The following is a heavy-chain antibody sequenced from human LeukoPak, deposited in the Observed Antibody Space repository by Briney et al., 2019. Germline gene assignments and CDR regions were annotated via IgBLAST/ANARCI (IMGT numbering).Heavy chain of an antibody. CDR2: IRCDGSNK. Sequence: PGGSLRLSCAASGFTFSSYGMHWVRQAPGKGLEWVAFIRCDGSNKYYADSVKGRFTISRDNSKNTLYLQMNSLRAEDTAVYYCARTVAGYGTSPAMFAFDIWGQGTMVTVSS. CDR3: ARTVAGYGTSPAMFAFDI. D-gene: IGHD2-8*01. CDR1: GFTFSSYG. V-gene: IGHV3-30*02. J-gene: IGHJ3*02.